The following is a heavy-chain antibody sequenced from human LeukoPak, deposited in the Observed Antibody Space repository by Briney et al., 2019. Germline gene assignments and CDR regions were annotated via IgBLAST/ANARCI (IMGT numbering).Heavy chain of an antibody. J-gene: IGHJ4*02. CDR2: IDYSGST. D-gene: IGHD4-17*01. Sequence: PSETLSLTCTVSGGSISSYYWSWIRQPPGKGLEWIGYIDYSGSTNYNPSLKSRVTISVDTSKNQFSLKLSSVTAADTAVYYCARHVIGDHFDDWGQGTLVTVSS. CDR3: ARHVIGDHFDD. V-gene: IGHV4-59*08. CDR1: GGSISSYY.